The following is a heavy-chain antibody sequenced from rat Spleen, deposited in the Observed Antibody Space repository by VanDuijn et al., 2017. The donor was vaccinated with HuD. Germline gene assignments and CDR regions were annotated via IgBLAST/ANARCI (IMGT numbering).Heavy chain of an antibody. CDR3: AREVLTGRGYYFDY. V-gene: IGHV2-45*01. J-gene: IGHJ2*01. Sequence: QVQVKESGPGLVQPSQTLSLTCTVSGFSLTSNGVSWVRQPPGKGLEWMGVMWSGGNTDYHSALKSRLSISRDTSKNQVFLKMNSLQSEDTTTYYCAREVLTGRGYYFDYWGQGVMVTVSS. CDR2: MWSGGNT. D-gene: IGHD5-1*01. CDR1: GFSLTSNG.